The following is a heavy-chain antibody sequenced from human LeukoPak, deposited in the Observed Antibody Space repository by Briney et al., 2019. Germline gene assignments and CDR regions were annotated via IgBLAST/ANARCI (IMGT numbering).Heavy chain of an antibody. CDR2: IYYSGST. CDR3: ARVGATYPHYYMDV. Sequence: PSETLSLTCTVSGDSLSSSGDYWGWIRQPPGKGLEWIGNIYYSGSTYYSPSLKRRVTIAVDTSKNQFSLKLTSVTAADTAVYYCARVGATYPHYYMDVWGKGTTVTVAS. J-gene: IGHJ6*03. D-gene: IGHD3-16*01. CDR1: GDSLSSSGDY. V-gene: IGHV4-39*01.